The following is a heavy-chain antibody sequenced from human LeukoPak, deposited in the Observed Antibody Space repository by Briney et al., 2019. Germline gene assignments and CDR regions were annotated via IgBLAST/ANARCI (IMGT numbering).Heavy chain of an antibody. CDR1: GFTFSDYY. Sequence: GGSLRLSCAASGFTFSDYYMNWIRQAPGKGLEWVSYISTSGTTIYYADSVKGRFTISRDNAKNSLYLQMNSLRAEDTAVYYCARVGYYDSSGYRAFDIWGQGTMVTVSS. J-gene: IGHJ3*02. CDR2: ISTSGTTI. V-gene: IGHV3-11*04. CDR3: ARVGYYDSSGYRAFDI. D-gene: IGHD3-22*01.